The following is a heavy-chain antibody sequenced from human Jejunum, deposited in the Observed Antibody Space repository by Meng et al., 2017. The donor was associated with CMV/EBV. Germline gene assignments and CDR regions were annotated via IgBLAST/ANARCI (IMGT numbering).Heavy chain of an antibody. V-gene: IGHV1-2*06. J-gene: IGHJ4*02. D-gene: IGHD7-27*01. CDR3: VRANLGSADY. Sequence: QLQRVQSGAEVKTPGASVKVSCKAPGYTFTGYYMHWLRQAPGQGLEWVGRITPSSGGTTYAQKFQGRVTMTRDTSISTAYMELSSLRSDDAAIYYCVRANLGSADYWGQGTLVTVSS. CDR2: ITPSSGGT. CDR1: GYTFTGYY.